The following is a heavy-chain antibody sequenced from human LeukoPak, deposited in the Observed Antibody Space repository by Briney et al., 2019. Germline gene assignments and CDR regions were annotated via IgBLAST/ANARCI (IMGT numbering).Heavy chain of an antibody. Sequence: GASVTVSCKASGYTFTSYAMHWVRQATGQRLEWMGWINAGNGNTKYSQKFQGRVTITRDTSASTAYMELRSLRSDDTAVYYCVSNYFDFWGQGTLVTVSS. CDR3: VSNYFDF. J-gene: IGHJ4*02. V-gene: IGHV1-3*01. CDR2: INAGNGNT. CDR1: GYTFTSYA.